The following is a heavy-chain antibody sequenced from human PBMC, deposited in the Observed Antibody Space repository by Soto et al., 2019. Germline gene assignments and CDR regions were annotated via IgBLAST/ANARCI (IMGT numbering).Heavy chain of an antibody. Sequence: QVQLVQSGAEVKKPGSSVKVSCKASGGTFSSYAMSWVRQAPGQGLEWMGGIVPTFGTVNYAQKFQGRVTITGDESTSTDYMELSSLRSEDTAVDYCARSRGYSALYSGGDPSDDKDYWGQGTLVTVSS. D-gene: IGHD2-21*02. CDR1: GGTFSSYA. CDR3: ARSRGYSALYSGGDPSDDKDY. CDR2: IVPTFGTV. J-gene: IGHJ4*02. V-gene: IGHV1-69*01.